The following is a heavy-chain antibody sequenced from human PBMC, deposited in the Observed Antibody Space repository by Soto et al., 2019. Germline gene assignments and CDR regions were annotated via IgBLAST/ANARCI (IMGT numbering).Heavy chain of an antibody. CDR1: GDTFSSFA. J-gene: IGHJ6*02. CDR2: IIPIFRTP. CDR3: ARAKHRLQLGGNYYCALNV. V-gene: IGHV1-69*12. D-gene: IGHD5-12*01. Sequence: QVQLVQSGAEVKKPGSSVKVSCKAPGDTFSSFAISWVRQAPGQGLEWMGGIIPIFRTPDYAQKFQGRVTITADESTTTAYMELSSLRSEDTAVYYCARAKHRLQLGGNYYCALNVCGHGTTVIVSS.